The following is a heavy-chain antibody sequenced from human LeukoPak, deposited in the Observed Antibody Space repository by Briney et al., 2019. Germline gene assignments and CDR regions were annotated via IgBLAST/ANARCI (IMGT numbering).Heavy chain of an antibody. CDR3: ARENYDILTGYYTPFDY. J-gene: IGHJ4*02. CDR1: GSTVSSNY. D-gene: IGHD3-9*01. Sequence: TGGSLRLSCAASGSTVSSNYMSWIRQPAGKGLEWIGRIYTSGSTNYNPSLKSRVTISVDTSKNQFSLKLSSVTAADTAVYYCARENYDILTGYYTPFDYWGQGTLVTVSS. V-gene: IGHV4-4*07. CDR2: IYTSGST.